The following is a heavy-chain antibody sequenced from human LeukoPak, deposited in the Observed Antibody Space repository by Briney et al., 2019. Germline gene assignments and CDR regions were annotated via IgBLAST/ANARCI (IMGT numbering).Heavy chain of an antibody. V-gene: IGHV3-33*01. D-gene: IGHD7-27*01. CDR1: EFSFSNYG. J-gene: IGHJ4*02. Sequence: GRSLRLSCAASEFSFSNYGMHWVRQAPGKGLEWVAVIWNDGSNEYYADSVEGRFTISRDNSKNTLYLQMNSLRAEDTAVYYCARDTKDWGSVFDYWGQGVLVTVSS. CDR3: ARDTKDWGSVFDY. CDR2: IWNDGSNE.